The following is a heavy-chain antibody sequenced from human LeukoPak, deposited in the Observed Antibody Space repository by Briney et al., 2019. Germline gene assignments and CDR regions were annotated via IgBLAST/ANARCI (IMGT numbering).Heavy chain of an antibody. CDR2: IYPGDSDT. Sequence: GASLKISCRGSGYNFANYWIGWVHQIPGKRLELMGIIYPGDSDTRYSPSFQGQVTISADKSISTAYLQCSSLKASDTAMYYCALQDGGNPPDYWGQGTLVTVSS. J-gene: IGHJ4*02. CDR3: ALQDGGNPPDY. D-gene: IGHD4-23*01. V-gene: IGHV5-51*07. CDR1: GYNFANYW.